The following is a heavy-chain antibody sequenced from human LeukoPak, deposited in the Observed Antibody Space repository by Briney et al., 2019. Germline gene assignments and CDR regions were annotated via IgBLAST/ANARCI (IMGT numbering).Heavy chain of an antibody. J-gene: IGHJ5*01. CDR2: ISSSGGMI. V-gene: IGHV3-11*01. Sequence: GGSLRLSCAASGFRFSDYDKTWIRQAPGKGLEWISHISSSGGMIYYADSVRGRFTVSRDNAKNSVLLQMNGLGVEDTALYYCARELVLAAKTYWFDSWGQGTLVAVSS. D-gene: IGHD2-15*01. CDR3: ARELVLAAKTYWFDS. CDR1: GFRFSDYD.